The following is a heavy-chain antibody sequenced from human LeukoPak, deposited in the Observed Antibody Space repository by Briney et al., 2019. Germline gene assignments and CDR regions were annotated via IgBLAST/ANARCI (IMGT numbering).Heavy chain of an antibody. CDR3: AKDGPGGSYRYFDL. D-gene: IGHD3-16*01. CDR1: GFTFSSYA. Sequence: QPGGSLRLSCAAAGFTFSSYAMSWVRQAPGKGLEWVSAISGSGGSAGSTYYADSVKGRFTISRDNSKNTLYLQMNSLRAEDTAVYYCAKDGPGGSYRYFDLWGRGTLVTVSS. CDR2: ISGSGGSAGST. V-gene: IGHV3-23*01. J-gene: IGHJ2*01.